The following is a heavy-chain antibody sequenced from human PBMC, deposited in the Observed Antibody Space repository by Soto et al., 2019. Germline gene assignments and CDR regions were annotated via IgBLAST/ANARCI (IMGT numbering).Heavy chain of an antibody. CDR1: GDSVSSNSAA. CDR2: TYYRSKWYN. V-gene: IGHV6-1*01. D-gene: IGHD6-13*01. Sequence: PSQTLSLTCAISGDSVSSNSAAWNWIRQSPSRGLEWLGRTYYRSKWYNDYAVSVKSRITINSDTSKNQFSLQLNSVTPEDTAVYYCAREVVDSSWYSYWFDPWGQGTLVTVSS. CDR3: AREVVDSSWYSYWFDP. J-gene: IGHJ5*02.